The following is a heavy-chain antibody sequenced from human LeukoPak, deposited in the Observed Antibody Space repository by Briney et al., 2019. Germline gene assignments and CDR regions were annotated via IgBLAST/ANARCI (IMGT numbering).Heavy chain of an antibody. J-gene: IGHJ4*02. V-gene: IGHV3-23*01. CDR2: ISAGSTST. CDR1: GFTFSTYA. CDR3: ARYSGSYYYPPAWDL. Sequence: PGGSLRLSCAASGFTFSTYAMSWVRQAPGKGLEWVSSISAGSTSTYYADSVKGRFTISRDNSKNTLYLQMDSLRADDTAVYYCARYSGSYYYPPAWDLWGQGTLVTVSS. D-gene: IGHD1-26*01.